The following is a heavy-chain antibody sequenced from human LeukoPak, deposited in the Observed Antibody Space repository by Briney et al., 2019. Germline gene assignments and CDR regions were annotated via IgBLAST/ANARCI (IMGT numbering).Heavy chain of an antibody. CDR1: GGSISSYY. CDR2: IYYSGST. D-gene: IGHD6-6*01. J-gene: IGHJ4*02. Sequence: SETLSLTCTVSGGSISSYYWSWIRQPPGKGLEWIGYIYYSGSTNYNPSLKSRVTISIDTSRDQFSLKLSSVTAADTAVYYCAGSSSPGVFDFWGQGTLVTVSS. CDR3: AGSSSPGVFDF. V-gene: IGHV4-59*12.